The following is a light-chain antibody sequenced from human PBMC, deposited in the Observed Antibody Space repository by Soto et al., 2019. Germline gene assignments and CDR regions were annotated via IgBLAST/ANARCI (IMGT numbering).Light chain of an antibody. Sequence: EMALSQSPVTLSLSPGVRATLPCGASQTATSSFLAWYQQKPGQAPKVLIYRASSRATGIPDRFSGSGSGTEFTLTISSLQPDDFATYYCQQYNSYPWTFGQGTKVDIK. CDR2: RAS. V-gene: IGKV3-20*01. CDR3: QQYNSYPWT. CDR1: QTATSSF. J-gene: IGKJ1*01.